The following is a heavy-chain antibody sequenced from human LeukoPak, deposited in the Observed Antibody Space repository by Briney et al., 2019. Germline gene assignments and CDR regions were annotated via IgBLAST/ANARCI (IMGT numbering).Heavy chain of an antibody. CDR3: AKATYYDFWSGYGYFDC. J-gene: IGHJ4*02. CDR1: GFTFSSYG. D-gene: IGHD3-3*01. Sequence: GGSLRLSCAASGFTFSSYGMHWVRQAPGKGLEWVAFIRYDGSNKYYADSVKGRFTISRDNSKNTLYLQMNSLRAEDTAVYYCAKATYYDFWSGYGYFDCWGQGTLVTVSS. V-gene: IGHV3-30*02. CDR2: IRYDGSNK.